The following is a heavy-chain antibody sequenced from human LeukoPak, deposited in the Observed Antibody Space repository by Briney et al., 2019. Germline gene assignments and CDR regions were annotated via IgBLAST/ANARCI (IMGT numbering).Heavy chain of an antibody. CDR3: ARAPGAALD. CDR1: GGSFSGYY. Sequence: SETLSLTCAVYGGSFSGYYRSWIRQPPGKGLEWIGEINHSGNTNYNPSLKSRVTISVDTSKNQFSLKLNSVTAADTAVYYCARAPGAALDWGQGTLVTVSS. J-gene: IGHJ4*02. D-gene: IGHD2-15*01. V-gene: IGHV4-34*01. CDR2: INHSGNT.